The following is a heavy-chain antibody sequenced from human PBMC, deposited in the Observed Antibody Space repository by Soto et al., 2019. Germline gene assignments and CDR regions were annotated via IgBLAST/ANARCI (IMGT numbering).Heavy chain of an antibody. D-gene: IGHD2-2*01. CDR2: IYYTGRT. Sequence: SLTLSLTCAVSGGSISSYYWSWIRQPPGKGLEWIGFIYYTGRTNYNPSLKSRVTISVDTSKNHFSLKLSSVTAADTAVYYCARASKGSTSCYDYWGQGTLVTVSS. V-gene: IGHV4-59*01. CDR3: ARASKGSTSCYDY. CDR1: GGSISSYY. J-gene: IGHJ4*02.